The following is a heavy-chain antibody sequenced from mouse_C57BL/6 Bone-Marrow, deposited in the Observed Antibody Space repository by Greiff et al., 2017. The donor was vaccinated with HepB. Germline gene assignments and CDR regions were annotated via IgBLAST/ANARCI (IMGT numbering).Heavy chain of an antibody. V-gene: IGHV2-2*01. J-gene: IGHJ1*03. CDR1: GFSLTSYG. CDR2: IWSGGST. D-gene: IGHD3-2*02. Sequence: QVQLQQSGPGLVQPSQSLSITCTVSGFSLTSYGVHWVRQSPRKGLEWLGVIWSGGSTDYNAAFISRLSISKDNSKSQVFFKMNSLQADDTAIYYCARPNPPQDWYFDVWGTGTTVTVSS. CDR3: ARPNPPQDWYFDV.